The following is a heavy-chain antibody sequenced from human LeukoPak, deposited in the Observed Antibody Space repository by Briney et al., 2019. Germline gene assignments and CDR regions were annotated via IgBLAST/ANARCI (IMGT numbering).Heavy chain of an antibody. Sequence: GGSLRLSCVASGFTFSSYEMNWVRQAPGKGLEWLSYIGSSDSTTHYADSVKGRFTISRDNAKNSLYLQMNSLRVEDTAVYYCARDLSYYDSSGSVDYWGQGTLVTVSS. CDR2: IGSSDSTT. CDR1: GFTFSSYE. CDR3: ARDLSYYDSSGSVDY. V-gene: IGHV3-48*03. J-gene: IGHJ4*02. D-gene: IGHD3-22*01.